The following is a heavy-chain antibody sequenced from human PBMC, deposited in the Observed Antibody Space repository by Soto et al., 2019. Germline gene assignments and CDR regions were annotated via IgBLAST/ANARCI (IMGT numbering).Heavy chain of an antibody. CDR3: AREPDYSSWNFDN. D-gene: IGHD2-2*01. CDR2: IWYDGTTT. CDR1: VFTFSSYG. V-gene: IGHV3-33*01. J-gene: IGHJ4*02. Sequence: QVQLVESGGGVVQPGTSLRLSCAASVFTFSSYGMHWVRQAPGKELEWVAIIWYDGTTTYYADSVKGRFTISRDNSKNTLHLQMNSLRVEDTAMYFCAREPDYSSWNFDNWGQGTLVSVSS.